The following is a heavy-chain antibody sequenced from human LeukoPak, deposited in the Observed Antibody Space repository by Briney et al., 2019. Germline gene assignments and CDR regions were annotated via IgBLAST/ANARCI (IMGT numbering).Heavy chain of an antibody. CDR2: IWYDGSNK. CDR3: AKDTTTSRRGLDY. D-gene: IGHD3-10*01. V-gene: IGHV3-33*06. J-gene: IGHJ4*02. CDR1: GFTFSSYG. Sequence: PGGSLRLTCAASGFTFSSYGMHWVRQAPGKGLEWVAVIWYDGSNKYYADSVKGRFTISRDNSKNTLYLQMNSLRVEDTAVFYCAKDTTTSRRGLDYWGQGILVTVSS.